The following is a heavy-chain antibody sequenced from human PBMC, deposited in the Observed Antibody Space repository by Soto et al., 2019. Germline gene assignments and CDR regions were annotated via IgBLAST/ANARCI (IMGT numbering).Heavy chain of an antibody. CDR3: AKGEITIFGVVTPQGYYGMDV. CDR2: ISYDGSNK. CDR1: GFTFSSYG. Sequence: GGSLRLSCAASGFTFSSYGMHWVRQAPGKGLEWVAVISYDGSNKYYADSVKGRFTISRDNSKNTLYLQMNSLRAEDTAVYYCAKGEITIFGVVTPQGYYGMDVWGQGTTVTVSS. V-gene: IGHV3-30*18. J-gene: IGHJ6*02. D-gene: IGHD3-3*01.